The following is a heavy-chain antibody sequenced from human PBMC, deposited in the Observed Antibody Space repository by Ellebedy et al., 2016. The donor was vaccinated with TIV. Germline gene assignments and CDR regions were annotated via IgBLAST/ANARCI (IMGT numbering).Heavy chain of an antibody. V-gene: IGHV3-7*03. CDR2: IKQDGSEK. J-gene: IGHJ4*02. CDR3: ATLVRGGFGFFDY. D-gene: IGHD3-10*02. Sequence: GESLKISXAASGFTFSSYYMNWVRQAPGKGLEWVANIKQDGSEKYYVDSVKGRFTISRDNTKNSLYLQMNSLRTEDTAVYFCATLVRGGFGFFDYWGQGARVTVSS. CDR1: GFTFSSYY.